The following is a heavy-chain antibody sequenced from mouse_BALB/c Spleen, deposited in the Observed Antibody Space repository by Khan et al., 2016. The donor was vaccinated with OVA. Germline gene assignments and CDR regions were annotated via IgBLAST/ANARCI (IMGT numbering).Heavy chain of an antibody. J-gene: IGHJ3*01. Sequence: QIQLVQSGAELAKPGASVKMSCKASGYTFTSYTIHWIKLRPGQGLEWIGYINPSNGYTNYNQKFRDKSTLTADTSSTTAYMQLSSLTSDDSAVYNCVRDGASHRYDCSFAYWGQGTLVTVSA. CDR2: INPSNGYT. V-gene: IGHV1-4*01. CDR1: GYTFTSYT. D-gene: IGHD2-14*01. CDR3: VRDGASHRYDCSFAY.